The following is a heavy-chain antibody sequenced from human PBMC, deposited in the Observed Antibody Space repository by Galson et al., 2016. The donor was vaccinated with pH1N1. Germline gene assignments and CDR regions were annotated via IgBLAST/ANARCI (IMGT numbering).Heavy chain of an antibody. D-gene: IGHD2-21*02. V-gene: IGHV3-33*01. CDR2: IWYDGSKK. J-gene: IGHJ4*02. CDR3: ARGVETGGR. Sequence: SLRLSCAASGFTFSSYGIHWVRQAPGKGLEWVAMIWYDGSKKYYADSVKGQFTISRENSRNTLYLQMDSLRAEDTAVYYCARGVETGGRWGQGTLVTVSS. CDR1: GFTFSSYG.